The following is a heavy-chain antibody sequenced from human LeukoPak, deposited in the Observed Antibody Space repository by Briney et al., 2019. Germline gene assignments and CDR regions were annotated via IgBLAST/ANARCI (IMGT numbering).Heavy chain of an antibody. Sequence: ASVKVSCKASGYTFSGYYMHWVRQAPGQGLEWMGRINPNGGGTNYAQKFQGRVTMTRDTSISTAYMELSRLRSDDTALYYCARVSGGSYYSDYWGQGTLVTVSS. CDR1: GYTFSGYY. V-gene: IGHV1-2*06. CDR2: INPNGGGT. J-gene: IGHJ4*02. CDR3: ARVSGGSYYSDY. D-gene: IGHD2-15*01.